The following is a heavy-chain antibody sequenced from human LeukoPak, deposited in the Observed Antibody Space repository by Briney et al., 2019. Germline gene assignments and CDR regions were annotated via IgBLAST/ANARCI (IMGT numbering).Heavy chain of an antibody. Sequence: PGGSLRLSCAASGFTFRNYAMSWVRQAPGKGLESVSTISGSASDTHYADSVKGRFTISRDNSKNTLYLHMDSLRAEDTAVYYCAKDGEDWDQGTLVTVSS. D-gene: IGHD2-21*01. J-gene: IGHJ4*02. V-gene: IGHV3-23*01. CDR1: GFTFRNYA. CDR3: AKDGED. CDR2: ISGSASDT.